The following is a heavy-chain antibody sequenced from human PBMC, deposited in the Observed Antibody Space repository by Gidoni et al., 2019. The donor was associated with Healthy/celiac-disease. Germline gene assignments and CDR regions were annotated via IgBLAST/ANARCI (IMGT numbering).Heavy chain of an antibody. CDR3: ARQPPYGGNSGVY. CDR1: GYTFTRYW. D-gene: IGHD4-17*01. V-gene: IGHV5-51*01. Sequence: EVQLVHSGAEVKKPGESLKISCKGSGYTFTRYWIGWVRQMPGKGLAWMGIIYPGESDTRYSPSFQGQVTISADKSISTAYLQWSSLKASDTAMYYCARQPPYGGNSGVYWGQGTLVTVSS. CDR2: IYPGESDT. J-gene: IGHJ4*02.